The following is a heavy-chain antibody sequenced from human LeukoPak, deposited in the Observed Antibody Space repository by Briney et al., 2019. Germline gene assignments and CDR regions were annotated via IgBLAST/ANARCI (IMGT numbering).Heavy chain of an antibody. CDR2: INHSGST. CDR3: ARDRPFAGYSSSWYDGMDV. V-gene: IGHV4-34*01. CDR1: GGSFSGYY. Sequence: SDTLSLTCAVYGGSFSGYYWSWIRQPPGKGLEWIGEINHSGSTNYNPSLKSRVTISVDTSKNQFSLKLSSVTAADTAVYYCARDRPFAGYSSSWYDGMDVWGQGTTVTVSS. J-gene: IGHJ6*02. D-gene: IGHD6-13*01.